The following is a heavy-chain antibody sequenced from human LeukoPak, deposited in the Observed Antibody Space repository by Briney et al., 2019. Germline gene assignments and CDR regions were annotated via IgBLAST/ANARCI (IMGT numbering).Heavy chain of an antibody. CDR2: IYYSGST. J-gene: IGHJ2*01. CDR1: GGSISSYY. D-gene: IGHD2-15*01. CDR3: ARDWAPRRYCSGGSCYPWYFDL. V-gene: IGHV4-59*01. Sequence: SETLSLTCTVSGGSISSYYWSWIRQPPGKGLEWIGYIYYSGSTNYNPSLKSRVTISVDTSKNQFSLKLISVTAADTAVYYCARDWAPRRYCSGGSCYPWYFDLWGRGTLVTVSS.